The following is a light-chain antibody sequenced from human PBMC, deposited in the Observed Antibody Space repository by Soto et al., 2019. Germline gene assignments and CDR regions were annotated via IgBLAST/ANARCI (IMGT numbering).Light chain of an antibody. V-gene: IGKV3-20*01. Sequence: ESVLTQSPGTLSLSPGERATLSCRASQSVSSNYLAWYQQKPGQAPRLLIYGASSRATGTPDRFSGSGSGTDFTLTISRLEPEDFAVYYCQQYGSSPWTFGQGTKVEIK. CDR1: QSVSSNY. J-gene: IGKJ1*01. CDR2: GAS. CDR3: QQYGSSPWT.